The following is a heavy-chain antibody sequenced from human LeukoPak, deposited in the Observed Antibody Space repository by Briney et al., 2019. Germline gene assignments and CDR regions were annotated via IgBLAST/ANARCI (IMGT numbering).Heavy chain of an antibody. CDR1: GFTFSSYG. CDR3: ARDHAAAAGFDY. V-gene: IGHV3-30*02. CDR2: IRYDGSNK. Sequence: GGSLRLSCAASGFTFSSYGMHWVRQAPGKGLEWVAFIRYDGSNKYYADTVKGRFTISRDNSKNTLYLQMNSLRAEDTAVYYCARDHAAAAGFDYWGQGTLVTVSS. D-gene: IGHD6-13*01. J-gene: IGHJ4*02.